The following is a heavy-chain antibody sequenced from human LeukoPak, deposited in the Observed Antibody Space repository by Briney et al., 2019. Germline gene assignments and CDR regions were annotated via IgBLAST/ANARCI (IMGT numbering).Heavy chain of an antibody. CDR1: GYTFTGYY. CDR2: LNPNSGGT. V-gene: IGHV1-2*02. D-gene: IGHD6-13*01. Sequence: ASVKVSCKASGYTFTGYYMHWVRQAPGQGLEWMGWLNPNSGGTNYAQKFQGRVTMTRDTSISTAYMELSRLRSDDTAVYYCARGNPGIAAAGDYYYYYMDVWGKGTTVTVSS. J-gene: IGHJ6*03. CDR3: ARGNPGIAAAGDYYYYYMDV.